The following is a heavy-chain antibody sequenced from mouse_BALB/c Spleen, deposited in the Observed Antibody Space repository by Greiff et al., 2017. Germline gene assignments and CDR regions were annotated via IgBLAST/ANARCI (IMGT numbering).Heavy chain of an antibody. V-gene: IGHV5-17*02. CDR1: GFTFSSFG. Sequence: DVHLVASGGGLVQPGGSRKLSCAASGFTFSSFGMHWVRQAPEKGLEWVAYISSGSSTIYYADTVKGRFTISRDNPKNTLFLQMTSLRSEDTAMYYCARVTTGGRHFDYWGQGTTLTVSS. D-gene: IGHD1-1*01. CDR2: ISSGSSTI. J-gene: IGHJ2*01. CDR3: ARVTTGGRHFDY.